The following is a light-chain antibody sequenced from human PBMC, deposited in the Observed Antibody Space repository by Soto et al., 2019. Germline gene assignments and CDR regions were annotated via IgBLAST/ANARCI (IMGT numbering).Light chain of an antibody. CDR2: AAS. Sequence: DIQMTQSPSSLSASVGDRVTITCRASQGIYNYLAWYQQKPGRVPKVLIFAASTLQSGVPSRFSGSGSWTDFTLTINSLQPEDVATYYCQKYDRAPFTFCSGTKVDIK. CDR1: QGIYNY. J-gene: IGKJ3*01. CDR3: QKYDRAPFT. V-gene: IGKV1-27*01.